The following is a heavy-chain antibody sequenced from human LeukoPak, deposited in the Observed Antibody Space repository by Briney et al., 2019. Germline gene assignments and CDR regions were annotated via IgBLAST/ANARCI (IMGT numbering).Heavy chain of an antibody. V-gene: IGHV4-34*01. CDR2: VNHSGST. CDR3: ASLGYCSGGSCYPMDY. D-gene: IGHD2-15*01. Sequence: PSETLSLTCAVYGGSFSGYYWSWIRQPPGKGLEWIGEVNHSGSTNYNPSLKSRVTISVDTSKNQFSLKLSSVTAADTAVYYCASLGYCSGGSCYPMDYWGQGTLVTVSS. J-gene: IGHJ4*02. CDR1: GGSFSGYY.